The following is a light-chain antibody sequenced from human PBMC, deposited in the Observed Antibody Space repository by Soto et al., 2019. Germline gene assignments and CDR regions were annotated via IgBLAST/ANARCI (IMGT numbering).Light chain of an antibody. J-gene: IGKJ2*01. CDR3: QQYNNWPLYT. Sequence: EIVMTQSPATLSVSPGERATLSCRASQSVSSNLAWYQQKPGQAPRLLSYGASTMATGIPARFSGSGSGKEFTLTISSLQSEDFAFYYCQQYNNWPLYTFAQGTKLEIK. V-gene: IGKV3-15*01. CDR2: GAS. CDR1: QSVSSN.